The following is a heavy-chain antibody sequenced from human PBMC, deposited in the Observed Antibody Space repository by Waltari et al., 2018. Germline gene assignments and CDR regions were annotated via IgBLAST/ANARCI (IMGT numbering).Heavy chain of an antibody. J-gene: IGHJ4*02. CDR2: LSYSGSS. CDR3: ASHGVYYFDY. V-gene: IGHV4-39*07. D-gene: IGHD4-17*01. Sequence: QLQLQESGPGLVKPSETLSLTCTVSGGSISSNTDYWGWIRQPPGKGLEWIGSLSYSGSSYYNPSLKSRVTISVDTSKNQFSLKLTSVTAADTAVYYCASHGVYYFDYWGQGMLVTVSS. CDR1: GGSISSNTDY.